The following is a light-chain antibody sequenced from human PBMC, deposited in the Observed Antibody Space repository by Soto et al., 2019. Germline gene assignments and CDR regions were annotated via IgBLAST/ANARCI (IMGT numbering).Light chain of an antibody. Sequence: EIVLTQSPGTLSLSPGERATLSCRASQSVRSNYLAWYQQKPGQALRLLIYGASSRATGIPDRFSGSGSGTEFALTISSLEPEDFAVYYCQQYGDSPETFGQGTKVEIK. CDR1: QSVRSNY. CDR3: QQYGDSPET. CDR2: GAS. J-gene: IGKJ1*01. V-gene: IGKV3-20*01.